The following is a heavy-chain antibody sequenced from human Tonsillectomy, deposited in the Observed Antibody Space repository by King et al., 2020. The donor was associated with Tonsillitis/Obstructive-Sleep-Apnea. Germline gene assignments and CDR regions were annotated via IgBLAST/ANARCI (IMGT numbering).Heavy chain of an antibody. V-gene: IGHV2-5*02. CDR3: SHVVSWSYDYGDQGSHFAY. J-gene: IGHJ4*02. CDR2: IYWDDDK. CDR1: GFSLSTSGVG. D-gene: IGHD4-17*01. Sequence: TLQESGPTLVKPTQTLTLTCTFSGFSLSTSGVGVGWIRQPPGKALEWLALIYWDDDKRYSPSLKSRLTITKDTSKNQVVLTITNMDPVDTATYYFSHVVSWSYDYGDQGSHFAYWGQGTLVTVSS.